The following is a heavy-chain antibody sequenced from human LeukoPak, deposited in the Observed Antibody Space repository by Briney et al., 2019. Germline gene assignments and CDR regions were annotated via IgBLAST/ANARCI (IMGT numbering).Heavy chain of an antibody. CDR1: GFTFDDYA. CDR3: AKDVSESGDAFDI. CDR2: ISGDGDNT. Sequence: PGGSLRLSCAASGFTFDDYAMHWVRQAPGKGLDWVSLISGDGDNTYYADSVKGRFTISRDNSKNSLYLQMNSLRTEDTALYYCAKDVSESGDAFDIWGRGTVVTVSS. J-gene: IGHJ3*02. D-gene: IGHD3-3*01. V-gene: IGHV3-43*02.